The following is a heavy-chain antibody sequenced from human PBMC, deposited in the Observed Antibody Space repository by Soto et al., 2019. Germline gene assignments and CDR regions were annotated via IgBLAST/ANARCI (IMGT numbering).Heavy chain of an antibody. CDR3: ARDFAYFDS. J-gene: IGHJ4*02. Sequence: SETLSLTCTVSGGSINSAGYYWSWLRQPPGKRLEWIGYVYHTGRTSYNPSLKSRVSISMDTSKNQFSLNLDSVTAADTAVYFCARDFAYFDSWGQGTLVTVSS. CDR2: VYHTGRT. D-gene: IGHD3-3*01. V-gene: IGHV4-61*08. CDR1: GGSINSAGYY.